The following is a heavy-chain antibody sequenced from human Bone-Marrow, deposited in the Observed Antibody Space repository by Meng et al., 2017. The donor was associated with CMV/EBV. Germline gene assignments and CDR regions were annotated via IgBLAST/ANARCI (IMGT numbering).Heavy chain of an antibody. CDR2: ISSSGSYI. CDR3: ARVHGTARDY. Sequence: GGSLGLSCAGSGFTFSSYTMNWVRQAPGKGLEWVSSISSSGSYIFYADSVKGRFTISRDNAKSSLYLQMKSLRAEDTALYYCARVHGTARDYWGPGTLVTVSS. J-gene: IGHJ4*02. V-gene: IGHV3-21*01. CDR1: GFTFSSYT. D-gene: IGHD6-6*01.